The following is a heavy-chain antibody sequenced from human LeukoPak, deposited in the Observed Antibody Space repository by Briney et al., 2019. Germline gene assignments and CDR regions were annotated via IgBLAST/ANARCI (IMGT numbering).Heavy chain of an antibody. Sequence: GGSLRLSCAASGFTFSSYSMNWVRQAPGKGLEWISYISATGSTIYYADSVKGRFAISRDNAQNSLYLQMNSLRAEDTALYYCVRALGVAGLNWFDPWGQGTLVTVSS. CDR3: VRALGVAGLNWFDP. D-gene: IGHD6-19*01. V-gene: IGHV3-48*04. CDR2: ISATGSTI. J-gene: IGHJ5*02. CDR1: GFTFSSYS.